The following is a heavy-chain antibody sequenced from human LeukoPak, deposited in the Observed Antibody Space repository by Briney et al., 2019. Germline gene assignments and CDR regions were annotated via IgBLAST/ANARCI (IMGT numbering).Heavy chain of an antibody. J-gene: IGHJ4*02. CDR1: GFTFNSYW. CDR3: ARDRNTDFWSGYNTNYFDY. CDR2: IKQDGSEK. D-gene: IGHD3-3*01. V-gene: IGHV3-7*01. Sequence: GGSLRLSCAASGFTFNSYWMTWVRQAPGKGLEWVATIKQDGSEKYYVDSVKGRFTISRDNAKNSLYLQMNSLRAEDTAVYYCARDRNTDFWSGYNTNYFDYWGQGTLVTVSS.